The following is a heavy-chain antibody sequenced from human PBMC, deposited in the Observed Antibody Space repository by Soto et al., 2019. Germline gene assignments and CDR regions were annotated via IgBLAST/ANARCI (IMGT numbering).Heavy chain of an antibody. CDR3: ARGGSFAYDTSGYSVF. CDR1: GYTFSAYY. Sequence: GASVKVSCKTSGYTFSAYYMHWVGPAPGQGLEWMVCNNPKSGGTLYAQKFQGRVTMTRDTSISTAYMELSRLRSDDTAVYYCARGGSFAYDTSGYSVFCGQGTLVTVSS. V-gene: IGHV1-2*02. J-gene: IGHJ4*02. CDR2: NNPKSGGT. D-gene: IGHD3-22*01.